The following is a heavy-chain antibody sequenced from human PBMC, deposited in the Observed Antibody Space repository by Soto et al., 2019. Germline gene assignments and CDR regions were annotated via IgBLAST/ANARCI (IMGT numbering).Heavy chain of an antibody. D-gene: IGHD1-20*01. V-gene: IGHV3-23*01. CDR2: IKGGGTST. CDR3: GILDSVEVYYNYCHAMAV. Sequence: EVQLLESGGGLVQPGGSLRLSCAASGFTFGIYAMGWVRQAPGKGLEWVSSIKGGGTSTYYAASVKGRFTVYRDNSKNTMFLQMDSLRAEDTAVFYWGILDSVEVYYNYCHAMAVWGQGTRVTVSS. CDR1: GFTFGIYA. J-gene: IGHJ6*02.